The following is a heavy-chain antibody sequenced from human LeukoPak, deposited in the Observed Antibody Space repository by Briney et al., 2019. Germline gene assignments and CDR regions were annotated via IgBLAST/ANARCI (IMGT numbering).Heavy chain of an antibody. CDR2: TYSRSKLYN. Sequence: SQTLSLTCAIPGDRLSSNSAAWNWIRQSPWRGLGWLGRTYSRSKLYNDYAVSVKSRITINPDTSKNQFSLQLNSVTPEDTAVYYCARGTSSGWYYSFDYWGQGTLVTVSS. CDR1: GDRLSSNSAA. D-gene: IGHD6-19*01. CDR3: ARGTSSGWYYSFDY. J-gene: IGHJ4*02. V-gene: IGHV6-1*01.